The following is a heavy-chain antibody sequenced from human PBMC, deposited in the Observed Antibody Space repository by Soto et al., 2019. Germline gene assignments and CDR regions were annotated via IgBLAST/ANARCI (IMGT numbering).Heavy chain of an antibody. D-gene: IGHD4-17*01. Sequence: SETLSLTCTVSGGSISSYYWIWIRQPPGKGLEWIGHIYYSTNTNFSPSLKSRVTMSADTSKNQFSLRLSSVTTADTAVYYCARDDYGDSIEYWGQGTLVTVSS. CDR1: GGSISSYY. J-gene: IGHJ4*02. CDR2: IYYSTNT. CDR3: ARDDYGDSIEY. V-gene: IGHV4-59*01.